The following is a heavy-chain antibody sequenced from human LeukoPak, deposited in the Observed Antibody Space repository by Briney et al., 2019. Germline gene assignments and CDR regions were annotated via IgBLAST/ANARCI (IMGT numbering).Heavy chain of an antibody. CDR1: GGSISSYY. J-gene: IGHJ2*01. D-gene: IGHD3-16*02. V-gene: IGHV4-59*12. CDR3: ARARVGSYPHWYFDL. CDR2: IYYSGST. Sequence: SETLSLTCTVSGGSISSYYWSWIRQPPGKGLEWIGYIYYSGSTNYNPSLKSRVTISVDTSKNQFSLKLSSVTAADTAVYYCARARVGSYPHWYFDLWGRGTLVTVSS.